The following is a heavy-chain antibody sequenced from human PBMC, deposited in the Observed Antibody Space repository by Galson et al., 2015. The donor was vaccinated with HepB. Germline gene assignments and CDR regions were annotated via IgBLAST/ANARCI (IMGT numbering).Heavy chain of an antibody. CDR2: VDPEDNKT. CDR3: TTLRIGGAVDY. J-gene: IGHJ4*02. CDR1: GYIFTDYL. D-gene: IGHD1-26*01. Sequence: VKVSCKASGYIFTDYLIHWVQQAPGKGLAWVGLVDPEDNKTKYAEKFQGRVTITADTSTGTAYLELSSLRSEDSAMYFCTTLRIGGAVDYWGQGTLVTVSS. V-gene: IGHV1-69-2*01.